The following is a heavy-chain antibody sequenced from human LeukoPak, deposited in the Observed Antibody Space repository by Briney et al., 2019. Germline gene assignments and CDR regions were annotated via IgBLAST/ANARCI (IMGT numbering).Heavy chain of an antibody. CDR1: GGSFSGYY. Sequence: MPSETLSLTCAVYGGSFSGYYWSWIRQPPGKGLEWIGEINHSGSTNYNPSLKSRVTISVDTSKNQFSLKLSSVTAADTAVYYCARAIWRYCSSTSCPRGLDVWGQGTTVTVSS. CDR3: ARAIWRYCSSTSCPRGLDV. J-gene: IGHJ6*02. D-gene: IGHD2-2*01. CDR2: INHSGST. V-gene: IGHV4-34*01.